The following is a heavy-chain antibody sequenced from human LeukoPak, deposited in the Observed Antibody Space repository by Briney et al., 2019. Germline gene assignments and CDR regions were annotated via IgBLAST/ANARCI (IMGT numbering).Heavy chain of an antibody. CDR3: ARSTGPSGSYDY. J-gene: IGHJ4*02. CDR2: IYPGDSDT. Sequence: GESLKISCKGSGYSYTTYWIGWVRQLPGKGLEWMGIIYPGDSDTRYSPSFQGQVTISVDKSITTAYLQWSSLEASDTAMYYCARSTGPSGSYDYWGQGTLVTVSS. CDR1: GYSYTTYW. V-gene: IGHV5-51*01. D-gene: IGHD1-26*01.